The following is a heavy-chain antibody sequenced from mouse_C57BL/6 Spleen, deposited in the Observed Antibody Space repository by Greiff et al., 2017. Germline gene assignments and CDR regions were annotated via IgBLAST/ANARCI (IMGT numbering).Heavy chain of an antibody. CDR2: IDPGSGGT. CDR3: AKGDSNDEAWFAY. V-gene: IGHV1-72*01. Sequence: QVQLQQSGAELVKPGASVKLSCKASGYTFTNYWMDWVKQRPGRGLEWIGGIDPGSGGTKYNETFKGKATLTAAKSSSTAYMQLRSLTSEDSAEYFWAKGDSNDEAWFAYWGQGTLVTVSA. D-gene: IGHD2-12*01. CDR1: GYTFTNYW. J-gene: IGHJ3*01.